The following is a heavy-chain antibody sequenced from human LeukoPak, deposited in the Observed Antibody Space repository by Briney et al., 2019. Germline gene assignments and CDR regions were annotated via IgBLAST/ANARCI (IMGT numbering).Heavy chain of an antibody. CDR2: IYSDNT. D-gene: IGHD3-10*01. Sequence: PGGSLRLSCTVSGFTVSSNSMSWVRQAPGKGLEWVSLIYSDNTHYSDSVKGRFTVSRDNSKNSLYLQMNTLRSEDTALYYCAKGPTIPPYYPSGNYYETKAQFDGWGQGTLVTASS. CDR1: GFTVSSNS. V-gene: IGHV3-53*05. J-gene: IGHJ4*02. CDR3: AKGPTIPPYYPSGNYYETKAQFDG.